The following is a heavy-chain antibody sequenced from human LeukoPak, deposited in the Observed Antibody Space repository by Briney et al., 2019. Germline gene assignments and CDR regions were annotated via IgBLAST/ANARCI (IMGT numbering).Heavy chain of an antibody. CDR2: ISGSGGST. CDR3: AKDPRRGYCSGGSCYY. D-gene: IGHD2-15*01. Sequence: PGGSLRLSCAASGFTFSSYGMSWVRQAPGKGVEWVSAISGSGGSTYYADSVKGRFTISRDNSKNTLYLQMNSLRAEDTAVYYCAKDPRRGYCSGGSCYYWGQGTLVTVSS. J-gene: IGHJ4*02. CDR1: GFTFSSYG. V-gene: IGHV3-23*01.